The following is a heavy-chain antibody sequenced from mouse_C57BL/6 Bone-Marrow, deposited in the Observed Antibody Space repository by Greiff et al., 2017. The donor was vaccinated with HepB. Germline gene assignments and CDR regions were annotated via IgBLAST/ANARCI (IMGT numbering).Heavy chain of an antibody. CDR2: ISDGGSYT. V-gene: IGHV5-4*03. D-gene: IGHD2-5*01. Sequence: EVKVVESGGGLVKPGGSLKLSCAASGFTFSSYAMSWVRQTPEKRLEWVATISDGGSYTYYPDNVKGRFTISRDNAKNNLYLQMSHLKSEDTAMYYCARAYYSNPGYWGQGTLVTVSA. CDR3: ARAYYSNPGY. J-gene: IGHJ3*02. CDR1: GFTFSSYA.